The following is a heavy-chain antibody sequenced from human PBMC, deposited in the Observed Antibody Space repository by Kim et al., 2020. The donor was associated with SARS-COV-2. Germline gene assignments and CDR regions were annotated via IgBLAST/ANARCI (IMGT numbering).Heavy chain of an antibody. D-gene: IGHD1-7*01. CDR3: ARGSKGNSGPDYYYYGMDV. Sequence: ASVKVSCKASGYTFTSYGISWVRQAPGQGLEWMGWISAYNGNTNYAQKLQGRVTMTTDTSTSTAYMELRSLRSDDTAVYYCARGSKGNSGPDYYYYGMDVWGQGTTVTVSS. J-gene: IGHJ6*02. V-gene: IGHV1-18*04. CDR1: GYTFTSYG. CDR2: ISAYNGNT.